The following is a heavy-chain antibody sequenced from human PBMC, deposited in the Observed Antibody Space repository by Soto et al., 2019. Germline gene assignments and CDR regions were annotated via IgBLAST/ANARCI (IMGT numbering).Heavy chain of an antibody. CDR3: ARPYYDSDGFGLYP. CDR2: IYYSGSI. D-gene: IGHD3-22*01. V-gene: IGHV4-59*01. J-gene: IGHJ5*02. CDR1: GGSISSGY. Sequence: SETLSLTCTVSGGSISSGYWSWIRQPPGKGLEWIGYIYYSGSINYNPSLNSRVTISVDTSKNQFSLSLSSVTAADTAVYYCARPYYDSDGFGLYPWGQGTLVTVSS.